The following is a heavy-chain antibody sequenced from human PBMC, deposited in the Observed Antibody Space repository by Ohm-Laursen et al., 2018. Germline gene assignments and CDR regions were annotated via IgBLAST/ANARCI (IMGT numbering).Heavy chain of an antibody. CDR2: IYSGGST. CDR1: GFTVSSNY. D-gene: IGHD6-13*01. CDR3: AKGAGSWYTDWFDP. J-gene: IGHJ5*02. Sequence: SLRLSCAASGFTVSSNYMSWVRQAPGKGLEWVSVIYSGGSTYYADSVKGRFTISRDNSKNTLYLQMNSLRAEDTAVYYCAKGAGSWYTDWFDPWGQGTLVTVSS. V-gene: IGHV3-53*05.